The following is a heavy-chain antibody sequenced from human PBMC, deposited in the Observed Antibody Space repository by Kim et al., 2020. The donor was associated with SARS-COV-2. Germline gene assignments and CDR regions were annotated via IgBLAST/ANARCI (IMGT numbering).Heavy chain of an antibody. J-gene: IGHJ5*02. V-gene: IGHV3-21*01. Sequence: GGSLRLSCAASGFTFSSYSMNWVRQAPGKGLEWVSSISSSSSYIYYADSVKGRFTISRDNAKNSLYLQMNSLRAEDTAVYYCARVSYDSSGYHLPNNWFDPWGQGTLVTVSS. D-gene: IGHD3-22*01. CDR2: ISSSSSYI. CDR3: ARVSYDSSGYHLPNNWFDP. CDR1: GFTFSSYS.